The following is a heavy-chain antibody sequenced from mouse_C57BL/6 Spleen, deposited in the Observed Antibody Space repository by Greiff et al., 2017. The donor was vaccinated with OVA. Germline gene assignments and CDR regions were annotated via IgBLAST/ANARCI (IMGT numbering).Heavy chain of an antibody. J-gene: IGHJ2*01. Sequence: QVQLQQSGAELMKPGASVKLSCKATGYTFTGYWIEWVKQRPGHGLEWIGEILPGSGSTNYNEKFKGKATFTADTSSNTAYMQLSSLTTEDSAIYYCARRGAIITTVVAPYYFDYWGQGTTLTVSS. D-gene: IGHD1-1*01. CDR2: ILPGSGST. CDR1: GYTFTGYW. CDR3: ARRGAIITTVVAPYYFDY. V-gene: IGHV1-9*01.